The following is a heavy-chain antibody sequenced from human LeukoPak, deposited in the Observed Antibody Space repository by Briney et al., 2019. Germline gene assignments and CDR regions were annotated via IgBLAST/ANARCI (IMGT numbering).Heavy chain of an antibody. Sequence: GASVKVSCKASGYTFTNYYMQWVRQAPGQGLEWIGIINPSPGSTTYAQKFQGRVTMTRDTSTSTVYMELSSLRSEDTAVYYCASRDTQKFPGIAVAGVYGMDVWGQGTTVTVSS. CDR2: INPSPGST. CDR1: GYTFTNYY. V-gene: IGHV1-46*01. J-gene: IGHJ6*02. D-gene: IGHD6-19*01. CDR3: ASRDTQKFPGIAVAGVYGMDV.